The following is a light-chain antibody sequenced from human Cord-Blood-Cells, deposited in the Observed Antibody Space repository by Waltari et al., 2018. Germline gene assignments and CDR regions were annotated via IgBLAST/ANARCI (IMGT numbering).Light chain of an antibody. CDR1: SSDVGRYNY. CDR3: SSYTSSSTLYV. J-gene: IGLJ1*01. CDR2: DVS. Sequence: QSALTQPASVSGSPGQSITISCTGTSSDVGRYNYVSCYQQHPGKAPKLMIYDVSNRPAGVSNRFSGSKSGNTASLTISGLQAEDESDYYCSSYTSSSTLYVFGTGTKVTVL. V-gene: IGLV2-14*01.